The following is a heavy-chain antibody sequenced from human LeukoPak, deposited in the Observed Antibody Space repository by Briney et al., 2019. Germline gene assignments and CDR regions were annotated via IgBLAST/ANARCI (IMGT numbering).Heavy chain of an antibody. D-gene: IGHD6-19*01. CDR1: GFTFSSYG. J-gene: IGHJ4*02. CDR2: ISYDGSNK. V-gene: IGHV3-30*18. CDR3: AKGQWLVLFPDY. Sequence: PGGSLRLSCAASGFTFSSYGMHWVRQAPGKGLEWVAVISYDGSNKYYADSVKGRFTISRDNSKNTLYLQMNSLRAEDTAVYYCAKGQWLVLFPDYWGQGTLVTVSS.